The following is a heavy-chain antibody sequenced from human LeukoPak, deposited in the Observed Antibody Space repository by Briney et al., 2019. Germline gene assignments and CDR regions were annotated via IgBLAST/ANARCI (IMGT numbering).Heavy chain of an antibody. Sequence: SETLSLTCTVSGGSISGSYWSWIRQPPGKGLEWIAYMYNSGSTNYNPSLKSRVTVSIDTSKNLFPLKLSSLTAADTAIYYCARGIESYGDYGYWGQGILVTVSS. J-gene: IGHJ4*02. CDR1: GGSISGSY. CDR3: ARGIESYGDYGY. D-gene: IGHD4-17*01. CDR2: MYNSGST. V-gene: IGHV4-59*01.